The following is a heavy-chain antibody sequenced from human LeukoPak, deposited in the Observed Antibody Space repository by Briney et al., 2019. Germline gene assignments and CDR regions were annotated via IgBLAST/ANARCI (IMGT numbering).Heavy chain of an antibody. V-gene: IGHV4-34*01. D-gene: IGHD6-13*01. Sequence: PSETLSLTCAVYGGSFSGYYWSWIRQPPGKGLEWIGEINHSGSTNYNPSLKSRVTISVDTSKNQFSLKLSSVIAADTAVYYCARGRYSSNYYYYYYMDVWGKGTTVTVSS. CDR1: GGSFSGYY. J-gene: IGHJ6*03. CDR2: INHSGST. CDR3: ARGRYSSNYYYYYYMDV.